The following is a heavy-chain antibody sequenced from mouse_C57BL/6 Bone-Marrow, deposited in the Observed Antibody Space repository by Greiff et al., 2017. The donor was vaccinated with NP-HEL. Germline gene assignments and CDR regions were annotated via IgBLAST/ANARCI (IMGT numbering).Heavy chain of an antibody. CDR3: ARRGLRRGFAY. J-gene: IGHJ3*01. CDR1: GYTFTSYW. D-gene: IGHD2-4*01. CDR2: IDPSDSYT. V-gene: IGHV1-59*01. Sequence: VQLQQPGAELVRPGTSVTLSCKASGYTFTSYWMHWVKQRPGQGLEWIGVIDPSDSYTNYNQKFKGKATLTVDTSSSTAYMQLSSLTSEDSAVYYCARRGLRRGFAYWGQGTLVTVSA.